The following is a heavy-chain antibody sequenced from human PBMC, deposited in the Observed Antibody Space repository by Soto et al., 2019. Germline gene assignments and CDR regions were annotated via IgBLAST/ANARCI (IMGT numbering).Heavy chain of an antibody. J-gene: IGHJ6*02. CDR3: ARGASGGSGWNYYYYYGMDV. D-gene: IGHD6-19*01. CDR1: GFTLSDHY. Sequence: GGSLRLSCAASGFTLSDHYMSWIRQAPGKGLEWVSYISSSSSYTDYADSVKGRFTISRDNAKNSLYLQMNSLRAEDTAVYYCARGASGGSGWNYYYYYGMDVWGQGTTVNVSS. V-gene: IGHV3-11*05. CDR2: ISSSSSYT.